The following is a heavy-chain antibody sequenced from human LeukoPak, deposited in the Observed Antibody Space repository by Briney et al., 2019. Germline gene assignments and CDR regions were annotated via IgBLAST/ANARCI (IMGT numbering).Heavy chain of an antibody. Sequence: ASVKVSCKASGYTFTGYYMHWVRQAPGQGLEWMGWINPNSGGTNYAQKFQGRVTMTRDTSISTAYMELSRLRSDDTAVYYCARATHDSSGTWFDYWGQGTLVTVSS. CDR1: GYTFTGYY. D-gene: IGHD3-22*01. J-gene: IGHJ4*02. V-gene: IGHV1-2*02. CDR2: INPNSGGT. CDR3: ARATHDSSGTWFDY.